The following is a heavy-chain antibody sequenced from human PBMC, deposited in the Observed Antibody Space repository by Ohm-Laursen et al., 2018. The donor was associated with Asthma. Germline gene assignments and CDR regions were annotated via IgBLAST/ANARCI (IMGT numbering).Heavy chain of an antibody. J-gene: IGHJ5*02. Sequence: PGTLSLTCAVYGGSFSGYYWSWIRQPPGKGLEWIGEINHSGSTNYNPSLKSRVTISVDTSKNQFSLKLSSVTAADTAVYYCARASRVVTGCYGSAALNWLDPWGQGTLVTVSS. D-gene: IGHD3-9*01. CDR2: INHSGST. CDR1: GGSFSGYY. CDR3: ARASRVVTGCYGSAALNWLDP. V-gene: IGHV4-34*01.